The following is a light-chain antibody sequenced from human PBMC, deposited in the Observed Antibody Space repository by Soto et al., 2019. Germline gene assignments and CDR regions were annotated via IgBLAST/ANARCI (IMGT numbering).Light chain of an antibody. Sequence: DIRRTQYTSTLSASVGDRFTITCLASQSISSLLAWYQQKPGKAPKLLIYAASSLLSGVPSRFSGSGSGTDFTLTISSLQPEDFATYYCQQSYSTPRTFGQRT. CDR3: QQSYSTPRT. CDR2: AAS. J-gene: IGKJ1*01. V-gene: IGKV1-39*01. CDR1: QSISSL.